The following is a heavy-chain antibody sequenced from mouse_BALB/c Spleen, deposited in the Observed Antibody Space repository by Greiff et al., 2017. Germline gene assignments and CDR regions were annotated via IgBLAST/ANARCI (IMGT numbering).Heavy chain of an antibody. CDR2: IWAGGST. CDR1: GFSLTSYG. J-gene: IGHJ4*01. Sequence: VKVVESGPGLVAPSQSLSITCTVSGFSLTSYGVHWVRQPPGKGLEWLGVIWAGGSTNYNSALMSRLSISKDNSKSQVFLKMNSLQTDDTAMYYCARERSTVVGNYYAMDYWGQGTSVTVSS. V-gene: IGHV2-9*02. CDR3: ARERSTVVGNYYAMDY. D-gene: IGHD1-1*01.